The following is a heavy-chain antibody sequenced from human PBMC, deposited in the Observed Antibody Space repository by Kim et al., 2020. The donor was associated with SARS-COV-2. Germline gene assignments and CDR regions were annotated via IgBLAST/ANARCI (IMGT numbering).Heavy chain of an antibody. D-gene: IGHD3-10*01. J-gene: IGHJ4*02. CDR1: GFTFSTYS. V-gene: IGHV3-21*01. CDR3: ARDPVEGHCYGSGSSLY. Sequence: GGSLRLSCVASGFTFSTYSMNWVRQAPGKGLEWVSSISSRTDYIYDADSVKGRFTISRDNTKNSLYLQMDSLRVEDTAVYYCARDPVEGHCYGSGSSLYWGQGTLVTASS. CDR2: ISSRTDYI.